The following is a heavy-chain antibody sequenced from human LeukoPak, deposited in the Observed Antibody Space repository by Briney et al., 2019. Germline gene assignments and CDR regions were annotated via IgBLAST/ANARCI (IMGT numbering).Heavy chain of an antibody. CDR3: ARGIITLDSYWYFDL. D-gene: IGHD3-10*01. J-gene: IGHJ2*01. CDR2: IIPIFGTA. V-gene: IGHV1-69*01. CDR1: GGTFSSYA. Sequence: SSVKVSCKASGGTFSSYAISWERQAPGQGLEWMGGIIPIFGTANYAQKFQGRVTSTADESTSTAYMELSSLRSEGTAVYYCARGIITLDSYWYFDLWGRGNLVTVSS.